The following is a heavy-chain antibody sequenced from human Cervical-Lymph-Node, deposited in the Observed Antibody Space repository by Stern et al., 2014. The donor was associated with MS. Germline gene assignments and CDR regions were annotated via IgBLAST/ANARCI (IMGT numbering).Heavy chain of an antibody. CDR3: ARELDTSMIMMGF. Sequence: DQLVESGGGVVQPGRSLRLSCVTSGFTFSSYGMHWVRQAPGKGLEWVAVVWYDGSAKYYGDSVKGRFTISRDNSKSALYLQMNSLRAEDTAVYYCARELDTSMIMMGFWGQGTLVTVSS. D-gene: IGHD5-18*01. CDR1: GFTFSSYG. V-gene: IGHV3-33*01. CDR2: VWYDGSAK. J-gene: IGHJ4*02.